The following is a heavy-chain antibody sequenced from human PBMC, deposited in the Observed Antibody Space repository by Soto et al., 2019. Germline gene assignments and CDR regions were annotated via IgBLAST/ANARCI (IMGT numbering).Heavy chain of an antibody. CDR2: ISGSGGST. J-gene: IGHJ4*02. Sequence: EVQLLESGGGLVQPGGSLRLSCAASGFTFSSYAMSWVRQAPGKGLEWVSAISGSGGSTYYADSVKGRFTISRDNSKYTLYLLMISLRAEDRAVYYWAKGRAVYSRGWYAIWGQGTLVTVSS. CDR1: GFTFSSYA. V-gene: IGHV3-23*01. D-gene: IGHD6-19*01. CDR3: AKGRAVYSRGWYAI.